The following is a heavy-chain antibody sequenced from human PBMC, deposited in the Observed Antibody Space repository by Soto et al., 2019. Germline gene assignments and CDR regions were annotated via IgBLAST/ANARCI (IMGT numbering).Heavy chain of an antibody. V-gene: IGHV3-64*01. D-gene: IGHD2-2*01. CDR1: GFTFSSYA. CDR3: ARGRDVVVPASNWFDP. CDR2: ISSNGGST. J-gene: IGHJ5*02. Sequence: GGSLRLSCAASGFTFSSYAMHWVRQAPGKGLEYVSAISSNGGSTYYANSVKGRLTISRDNSKNTLYLQMGSLRAEDMAVYYCARGRDVVVPASNWFDPWGQGTLVTVSS.